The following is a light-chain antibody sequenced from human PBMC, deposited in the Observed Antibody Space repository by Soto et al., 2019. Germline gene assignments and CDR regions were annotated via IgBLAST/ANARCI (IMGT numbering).Light chain of an antibody. V-gene: IGKV3D-20*01. CDR2: DAS. J-gene: IGKJ2*01. CDR3: QQYVNLPPNT. CDR1: QSISNNY. Sequence: ETVLTQSPATLSLSPGDRATLSCGASQSISNNYLAWYQQKPGLAPSLLIYDASTRATGIPDRFSGSGSGTDFTLTISRLEPEDFAIYYCQQYVNLPPNTFGQGTKVEIK.